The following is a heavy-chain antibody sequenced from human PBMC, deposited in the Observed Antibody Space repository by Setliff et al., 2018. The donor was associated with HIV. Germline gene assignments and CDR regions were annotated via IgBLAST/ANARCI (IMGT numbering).Heavy chain of an antibody. Sequence: SETLSLTCAVYGGSVSGYYWSWIRQPPGKGLEWIGEMNHSGSGKYNPSLKSRVTMSVDTSKRQFSLNLTSVTAADTAVYYCARINVLQFLEWSAKEGPFDYWGQGTPVTVSS. D-gene: IGHD3-3*01. J-gene: IGHJ4*02. V-gene: IGHV4-34*01. CDR2: MNHSGSG. CDR1: GGSVSGYY. CDR3: ARINVLQFLEWSAKEGPFDY.